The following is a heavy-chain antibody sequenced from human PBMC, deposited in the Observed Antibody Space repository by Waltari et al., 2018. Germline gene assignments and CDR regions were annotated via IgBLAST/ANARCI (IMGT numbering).Heavy chain of an antibody. CDR3: ARDSAPYSNYADAIDI. CDR1: GFTCLNLG. D-gene: IGHD4-4*01. Sequence: EVQLVESGGGLVQPVGFLRVACVASGFTCLNLGMGGVCQAPGKGREWVASIRKEGGEEYYVDSVKGRFTVSRNNATNSLHLHMDSLRVEDTAIYYCARDSAPYSNYADAIDIWGQGTMVIVSS. CDR2: IRKEGGEE. J-gene: IGHJ3*02. V-gene: IGHV3-7*01.